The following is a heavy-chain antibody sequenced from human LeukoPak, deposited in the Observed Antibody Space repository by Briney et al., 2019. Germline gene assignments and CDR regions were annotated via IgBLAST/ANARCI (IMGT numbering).Heavy chain of an antibody. CDR2: ISGTSNSI. D-gene: IGHD4-17*01. Sequence: PGGSLRLSCVASGFTFSDEYMNWIRQAPGKGLEWVAYISGTSNSIYYADSVKGRFTISRDNARNLLYLQMNSLTVEDTAVYYCARDPFMTTGWGIDYWGQETLVTVSS. V-gene: IGHV3-11*01. J-gene: IGHJ4*02. CDR1: GFTFSDEY. CDR3: ARDPFMTTGWGIDY.